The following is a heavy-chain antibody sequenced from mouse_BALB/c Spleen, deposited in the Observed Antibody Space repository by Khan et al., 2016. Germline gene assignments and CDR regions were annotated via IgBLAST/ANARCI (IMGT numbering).Heavy chain of an antibody. V-gene: IGHV1-80*01. CDR1: DFAFSSYW. CDR3: VRGTPFAN. D-gene: IGHD2-14*01. Sequence: QVQLKQSGAELVRPGSSVKISCKASDFAFSSYWMNWVKQRPGQGLEWIGQIYPGDGDTNYNGKFKGKATLTADKSSSTAYMQLSSLTSEDSAVYFCVRGTPFANWGQGTLVTVSA. CDR2: IYPGDGDT. J-gene: IGHJ3*01.